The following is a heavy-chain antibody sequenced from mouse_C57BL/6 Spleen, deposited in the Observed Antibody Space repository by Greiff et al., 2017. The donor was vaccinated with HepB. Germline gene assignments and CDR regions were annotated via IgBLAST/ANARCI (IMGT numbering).Heavy chain of an antibody. D-gene: IGHD1-1*01. CDR1: GFTFSSYA. CDR3: ARGGITTVVAPSDY. V-gene: IGHV5-4*03. Sequence: EVKLMESGGGLVKPGGSLKLSCAASGFTFSSYAMSWVRQTPEKRLEWVATISDGGSYTYYPDNVKGRFTISRDNAKNNLYLQMSHLKSEDTAMYYCARGGITTVVAPSDYWGQGTTLTVSS. CDR2: ISDGGSYT. J-gene: IGHJ2*01.